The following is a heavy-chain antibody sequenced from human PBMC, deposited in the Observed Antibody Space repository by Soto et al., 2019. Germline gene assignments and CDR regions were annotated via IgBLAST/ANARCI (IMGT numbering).Heavy chain of an antibody. D-gene: IGHD4-17*01. CDR1: GYNFNDYW. J-gene: IGHJ6*02. V-gene: IGHV5-51*01. Sequence: GESLKISCKGSGYNFNDYWIVWVRQMPGKGLEWMGIIFPGDSDTRYSPSLQGQVTISADKSVTTAYLHWSTLKASDTAMYYCARHNGLRLSGMGVWGQGTTVTVSS. CDR3: ARHNGLRLSGMGV. CDR2: IFPGDSDT.